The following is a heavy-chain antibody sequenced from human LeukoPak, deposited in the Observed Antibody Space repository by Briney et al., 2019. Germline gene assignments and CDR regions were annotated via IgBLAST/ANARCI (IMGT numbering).Heavy chain of an antibody. J-gene: IGHJ5*02. CDR2: IWYDGSNK. CDR3: ARDRTSSGYDPLGGFDP. Sequence: GRSLRLSCAASGFTFSSYGMHWVRQAPGKGLEWVAVIWYDGSNKYYADSVKGRFTISRDNSKNTLYLQMNSLRAEDTAVCYCARDRTSSGYDPLGGFDPWGQGTLVTVSS. V-gene: IGHV3-33*01. CDR1: GFTFSSYG. D-gene: IGHD5-12*01.